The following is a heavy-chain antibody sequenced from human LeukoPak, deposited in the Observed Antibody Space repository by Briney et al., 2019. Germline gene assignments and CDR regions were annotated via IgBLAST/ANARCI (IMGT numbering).Heavy chain of an antibody. CDR1: GFSFSTYG. Sequence: TGGSLRLSCTASGFSFSTYGMHWVRQAPGKGLEWVAVIWYDVSTKYYADSVKGRFTISRDNSKNTLYLQMNSLRVEDTAVYYCAKGSGSYETSDYWGQGTLVTVSS. V-gene: IGHV3-33*06. CDR3: AKGSGSYETSDY. CDR2: IWYDVSTK. D-gene: IGHD1-26*01. J-gene: IGHJ4*02.